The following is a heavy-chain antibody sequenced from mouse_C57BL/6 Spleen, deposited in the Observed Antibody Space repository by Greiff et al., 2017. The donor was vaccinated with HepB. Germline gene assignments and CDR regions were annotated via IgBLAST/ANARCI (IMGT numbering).Heavy chain of an antibody. Sequence: VQLQQPGAELVKPGASVKMSCKASGYTFTSYWITWVKQRPGQGLEWIGDIYPGSGSTNYNEKFKSKATLTVDTSSSTAYMQLSSLTSEDSAVYYCARMGGYYERYFDVWGTGTTVTVSS. CDR3: ARMGGYYERYFDV. D-gene: IGHD2-3*01. V-gene: IGHV1-55*01. J-gene: IGHJ1*03. CDR1: GYTFTSYW. CDR2: IYPGSGST.